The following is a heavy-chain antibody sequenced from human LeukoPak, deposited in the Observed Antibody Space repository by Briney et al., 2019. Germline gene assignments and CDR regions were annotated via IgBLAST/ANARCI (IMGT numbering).Heavy chain of an antibody. CDR3: AGKLGYCSSTSCYVPWFDP. J-gene: IGHJ5*02. V-gene: IGHV1-18*01. Sequence: SSVKVSCKASGYTFTSYGISWVRQAPGQGLEWMGWNSAYNGNTNYAQKLQGRVTMTTDTSTSTAYMELRSLRSDDTAVYYCAGKLGYCSSTSCYVPWFDPWGQGTLVTVSS. CDR1: GYTFTSYG. D-gene: IGHD2-2*01. CDR2: NSAYNGNT.